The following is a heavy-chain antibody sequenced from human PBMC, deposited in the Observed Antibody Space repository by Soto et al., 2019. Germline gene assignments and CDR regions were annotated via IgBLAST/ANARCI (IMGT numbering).Heavy chain of an antibody. V-gene: IGHV4-4*02. CDR3: ARVPGVVVSADDAFDI. CDR2: IYHIGSA. J-gene: IGHJ3*02. Sequence: QVQLQESGPGLVKPSGTLSLTCAVSGGSVSSSNWWSWVRQSPGKGLEWMGEIYHIGSAHYNPSLKSRATISLGKSKNQFSLRLTSVTAANTAVYYCARVPGVVVSADDAFDIWGPGTRVIVSS. D-gene: IGHD2-21*02. CDR1: GGSVSSSNW.